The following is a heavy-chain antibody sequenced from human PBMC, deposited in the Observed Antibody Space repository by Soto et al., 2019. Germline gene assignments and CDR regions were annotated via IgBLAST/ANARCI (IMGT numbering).Heavy chain of an antibody. Sequence: SVKVSCKASGGTLSSYVISWVRQAPGQGLEWMGGIIPVFGTVNYAQKFQGRVTITADESTTTAYMELRSLRSEDAAVYYCARAQRIQLWDSGMEVLGQGTTVTVSS. V-gene: IGHV1-69*13. CDR3: ARAQRIQLWDSGMEV. D-gene: IGHD5-18*01. CDR1: GGTLSSYV. CDR2: IIPVFGTV. J-gene: IGHJ6*01.